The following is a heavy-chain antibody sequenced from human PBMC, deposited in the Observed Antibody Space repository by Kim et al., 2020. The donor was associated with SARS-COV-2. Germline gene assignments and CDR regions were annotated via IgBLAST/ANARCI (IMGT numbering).Heavy chain of an antibody. D-gene: IGHD4-17*01. CDR3: ARPPLFRDGDYLGY. Sequence: GGSLRLSCAASGFTFSNYWMSWVRQAPGKGLEWVANIKQDGSEKYYVDSVKGRFTISRDNAKNSLYLQLNSLRAEDTAVFYCARPPLFRDGDYLGYWGQGSLVTVSS. J-gene: IGHJ4*02. CDR2: IKQDGSEK. V-gene: IGHV3-7*01. CDR1: GFTFSNYW.